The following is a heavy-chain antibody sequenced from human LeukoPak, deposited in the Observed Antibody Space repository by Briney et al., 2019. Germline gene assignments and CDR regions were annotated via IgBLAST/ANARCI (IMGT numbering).Heavy chain of an antibody. J-gene: IGHJ6*02. CDR2: IYYSGST. V-gene: IGHV4-61*01. CDR1: GGSVSSGSYY. D-gene: IGHD2-15*01. CDR3: ARDRCSGGSCYSHYYYYGMDV. Sequence: SETLSLTCTVSGGSVSSGSYYWSWLRQPPGKGLEWISYIYYSGSTNYNPSLKSRVTISVDTSKSQCYLKLSSVTAADTAVYYCARDRCSGGSCYSHYYYYGMDVWGQGTTVTVSS.